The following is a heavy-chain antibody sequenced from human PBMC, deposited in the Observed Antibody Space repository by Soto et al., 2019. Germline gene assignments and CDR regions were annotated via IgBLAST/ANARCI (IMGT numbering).Heavy chain of an antibody. CDR1: GGSFSGYY. V-gene: IGHV4-34*01. CDR3: ARALPYSSGWYIDY. J-gene: IGHJ4*02. Sequence: SETLSLTCAVYGGSFSGYYWSWIRQPPGKGLEWIGEINHSGSTNYNPSLKSRVTISVDTSKNQFSLKLSSVTAADTAVYYCARALPYSSGWYIDYWGQGTLVTVSS. D-gene: IGHD6-19*01. CDR2: INHSGST.